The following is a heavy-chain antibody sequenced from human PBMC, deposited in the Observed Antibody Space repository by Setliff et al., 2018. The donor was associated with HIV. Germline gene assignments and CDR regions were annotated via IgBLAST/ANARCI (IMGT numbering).Heavy chain of an antibody. CDR2: MNPNSGNT. CDR3: ARGRGSSAWFDP. J-gene: IGHJ5*02. V-gene: IGHV1-8*01. Sequence: GASVKVSCKASGYTFINYDINWVRQATGQGLEWMGWMNPNSGNTGYSQTFQGRVTMTRNTSIGTAYMELSSLTSEDTAVYYCARGRGSSAWFDPWGQGTLVTVSS. D-gene: IGHD3-10*01. CDR1: GYTFINYD.